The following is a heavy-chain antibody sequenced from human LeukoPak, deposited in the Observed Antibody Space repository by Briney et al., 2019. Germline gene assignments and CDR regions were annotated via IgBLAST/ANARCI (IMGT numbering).Heavy chain of an antibody. V-gene: IGHV3-30*02. J-gene: IGHJ5*02. CDR1: GFTFSSYG. Sequence: GGSLRLSCAASGFTFSSYGMHWVRQAPGKGLEWVAFIRYDGSNKYYADSVKGRFTISRDNSKNTLYLQMNSLRAEDTAVYYCAKDFQAIWFGELSIDPWGQGTLVTVSS. D-gene: IGHD3-10*01. CDR2: IRYDGSNK. CDR3: AKDFQAIWFGELSIDP.